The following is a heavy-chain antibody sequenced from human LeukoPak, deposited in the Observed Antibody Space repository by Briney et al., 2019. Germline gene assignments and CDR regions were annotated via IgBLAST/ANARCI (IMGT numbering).Heavy chain of an antibody. V-gene: IGHV1-2*02. Sequence: ASVKVSCKASGYTFTGYYMHWVRQAPGQGLEWMGWINPNSGGTNYAQKFQGRVTMTRDTSISTAYMELSRLGSDDTAVYYCARAARSYYGSGSYYFFDYWGQGTLVTVSS. D-gene: IGHD3-10*01. J-gene: IGHJ4*02. CDR1: GYTFTGYY. CDR2: INPNSGGT. CDR3: ARAARSYYGSGSYYFFDY.